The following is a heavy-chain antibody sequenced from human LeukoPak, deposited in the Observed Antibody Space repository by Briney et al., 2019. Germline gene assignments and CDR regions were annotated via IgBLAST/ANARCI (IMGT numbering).Heavy chain of an antibody. V-gene: IGHV4-30-4*08. Sequence: SQTLSLTCTVSGGSISSGDYYWSWIRQPPGKGLEWIGYIYYSGSAYYNPSLKSRVTISVDTSKNQFSLKLSSVTAADTAVYYCARADFWSGYFDYWGQGTLVTVSS. D-gene: IGHD3-3*01. CDR2: IYYSGSA. J-gene: IGHJ4*02. CDR3: ARADFWSGYFDY. CDR1: GGSISSGDYY.